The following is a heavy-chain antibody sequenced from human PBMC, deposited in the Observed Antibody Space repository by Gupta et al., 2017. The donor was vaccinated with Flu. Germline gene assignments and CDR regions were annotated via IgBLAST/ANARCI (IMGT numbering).Heavy chain of an antibody. CDR3: AKDLLQSEDNWVDT. Sequence: EVPLLESGGGLVQPGGSLRLSCVDSGFTFSNYAMSWVRQAPGMGLEWVSGMSNTGEKTYYAESVKGRFTIARDNSRNTVYLQRNALRAEDTAKYVCAKDLLQSEDNWVDTWGQGTRVAVSS. J-gene: IGHJ5*02. V-gene: IGHV3-23*01. CDR2: MSNTGEKT. CDR1: GFTFSNYA.